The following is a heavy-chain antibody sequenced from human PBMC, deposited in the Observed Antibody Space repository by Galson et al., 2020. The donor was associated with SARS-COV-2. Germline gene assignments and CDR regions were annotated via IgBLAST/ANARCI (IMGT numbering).Heavy chain of an antibody. J-gene: IGHJ4*02. CDR1: GYTFTSYY. D-gene: IGHD2-2*01. CDR2: INPSGGST. Sequence: ASVKVSCKASGYTFTSYYMHWVRQAPGQGLEWMGIINPSGGSTSYAQKFQGRVTMTRDTSTSTVYMELSSLRSEDTAVYYCARATTSTRGPYYFDYWGQGTLVTVSS. V-gene: IGHV1-46*01. CDR3: ARATTSTRGPYYFDY.